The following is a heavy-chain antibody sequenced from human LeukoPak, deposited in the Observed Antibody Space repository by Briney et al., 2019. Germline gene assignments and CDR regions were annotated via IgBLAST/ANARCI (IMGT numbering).Heavy chain of an antibody. CDR1: GYTFTKYA. J-gene: IGHJ6*03. CDR2: ISPYSGDT. D-gene: IGHD3-9*01. Sequence: ASVKVSCKASGYTFTKYAISWVRQAPGQGLEWMGWISPYSGDTNYPHKLQGRVTMTADTSTSTASMELRSLRSDDTAVYYCAREESQEVTYYDVLTGETSNSYYYYYMDVWGKGTTVTVSS. CDR3: AREESQEVTYYDVLTGETSNSYYYYYMDV. V-gene: IGHV1-18*01.